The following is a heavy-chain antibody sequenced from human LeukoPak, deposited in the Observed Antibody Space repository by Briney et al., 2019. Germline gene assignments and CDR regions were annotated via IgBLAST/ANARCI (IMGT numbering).Heavy chain of an antibody. J-gene: IGHJ4*02. V-gene: IGHV4-34*01. D-gene: IGHD3-22*01. CDR2: INHSGST. CDR1: GGSFSGYY. Sequence: SETLSLTCAVYGGSFSGYYWSWIRQPPGKGLEWTGEINHSGSTNYNPSLKSRVTISVDTSKNQFSLKLSSVTAADTAVYYCAKDAGYYDSSGYYLDWGQGTLVTVSS. CDR3: AKDAGYYDSSGYYLD.